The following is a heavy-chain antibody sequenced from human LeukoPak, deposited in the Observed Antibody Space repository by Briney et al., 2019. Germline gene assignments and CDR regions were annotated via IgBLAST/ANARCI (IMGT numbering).Heavy chain of an antibody. Sequence: GGSLRLSCAASGFTFSSYSMNWVRQAPGKGLEWVAGINWNSVSAVYADSLKGRLTISRDNAKNSLFLQMNSLKTEDTAFYYCAKGARSSSGYTTDWGQGILVTVSS. CDR2: INWNSVSA. J-gene: IGHJ4*02. V-gene: IGHV3-20*04. CDR3: AKGARSSSGYTTD. D-gene: IGHD3-22*01. CDR1: GFTFSSYS.